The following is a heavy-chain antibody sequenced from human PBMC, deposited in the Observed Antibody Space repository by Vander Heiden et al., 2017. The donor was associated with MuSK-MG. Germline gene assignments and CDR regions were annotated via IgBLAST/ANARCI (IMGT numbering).Heavy chain of an antibody. CDR2: INHSGST. V-gene: IGHV4-34*01. D-gene: IGHD3-10*01. J-gene: IGHJ4*02. CDR3: ARVGNGVWFAGYD. CDR1: GGSFSGYY. Sequence: QVQLQQRGAGLLQPSETLSLTCAVYGGSFSGYYRSLIRQPPGQGLEWLGEINHSGSTNYNPALKSRVTISVDTSKNQFSLKLSSVTAADTAVYYCARVGNGVWFAGYDWGQGTLVTVSS.